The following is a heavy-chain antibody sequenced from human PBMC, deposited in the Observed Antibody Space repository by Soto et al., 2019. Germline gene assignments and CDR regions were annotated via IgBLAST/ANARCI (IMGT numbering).Heavy chain of an antibody. V-gene: IGHV1-18*01. D-gene: IGHD3-10*01. CDR2: ISAHNGDT. Sequence: QVHLVQSGGEVKKPGASVKVSCKASGYTFTSHGISWVRQAPGHGLEWMGWISAHNGDTNYAQKLQGRVTETTDTPTNTAYMELRGLRSEDTAVYYCARMVRGSNIDYYYYMDVWGKGTTVTVSS. CDR1: GYTFTSHG. CDR3: ARMVRGSNIDYYYYMDV. J-gene: IGHJ6*03.